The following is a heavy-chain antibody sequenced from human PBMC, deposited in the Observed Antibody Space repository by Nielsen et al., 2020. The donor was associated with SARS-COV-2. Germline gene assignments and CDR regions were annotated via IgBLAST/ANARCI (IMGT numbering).Heavy chain of an antibody. V-gene: IGHV4-30-2*01. CDR1: GGSISSGGYS. CDR2: IYHSGST. J-gene: IGHJ3*02. Sequence: SETLSLTCAVSGGSISSGGYSWSWIRQPPGKGLEWIGCIYHSGSTYYNPSLKSRVTISVDRSKNQFSLKLSSVTAADTAVYYCARHSPGGAFDIWGQGTMVTVSS. CDR3: ARHSPGGAFDI. D-gene: IGHD3-16*01.